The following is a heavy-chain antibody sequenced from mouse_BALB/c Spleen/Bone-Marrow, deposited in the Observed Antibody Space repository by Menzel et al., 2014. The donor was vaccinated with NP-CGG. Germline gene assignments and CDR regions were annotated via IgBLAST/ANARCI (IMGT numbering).Heavy chain of an antibody. D-gene: IGHD2-14*01. CDR3: ARSGKVRNAMDY. V-gene: IGHV1S137*01. Sequence: QVQLQQSGAELVRPGVSVKISCKGSGYTSTDYAMHWVKQSHAKSLEWIGLISNYYGDASYNQKFKGKATMTVDKSSSTAYMELARLTSEDSAIYYCARSGKVRNAMDYWGRGTSVTVS. CDR1: GYTSTDYA. CDR2: ISNYYGDA. J-gene: IGHJ4*01.